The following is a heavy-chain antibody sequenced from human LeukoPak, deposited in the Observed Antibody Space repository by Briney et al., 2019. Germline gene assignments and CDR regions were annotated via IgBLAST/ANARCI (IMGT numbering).Heavy chain of an antibody. Sequence: GGSLRLSCAASGFTFSSYAMHWVRQAPGKGLEWVSVMYSGGSTYYADSVKGRFTISRDNSKNTLYLQMNSLRAEDTAVYYCARGIAAAGTNFDYWGQGALVTVSS. CDR2: MYSGGST. V-gene: IGHV3-53*01. J-gene: IGHJ4*02. D-gene: IGHD6-13*01. CDR1: GFTFSSYA. CDR3: ARGIAAAGTNFDY.